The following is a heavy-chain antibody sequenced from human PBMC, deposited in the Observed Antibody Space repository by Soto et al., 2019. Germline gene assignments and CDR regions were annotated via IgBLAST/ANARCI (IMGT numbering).Heavy chain of an antibody. Sequence: GGSLRLSCAASGFTFSSYAMSWVRQAPGKGLEWVSAISGSGGSTYYADSVKGRFTISRDNSKNTLYLQMNSLRAEDTAVYYCAKVPVIAFSYGYYYYYGMDVWGQGTTVTVSS. J-gene: IGHJ6*02. V-gene: IGHV3-23*01. CDR1: GFTFSSYA. CDR3: AKVPVIAFSYGYYYYYGMDV. D-gene: IGHD2-21*01. CDR2: ISGSGGST.